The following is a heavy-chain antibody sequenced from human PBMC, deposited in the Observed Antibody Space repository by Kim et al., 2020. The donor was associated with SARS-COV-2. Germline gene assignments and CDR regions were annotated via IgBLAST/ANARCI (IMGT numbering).Heavy chain of an antibody. V-gene: IGHV4-34*01. D-gene: IGHD3-10*01. CDR3: AGPGLTMVRGVTN. CDR1: GGSFSGYY. J-gene: IGHJ4*02. Sequence: SETLSLTCAVYGGSFSGYYWSWIRQPPGKGLEWIGEINHSGSTNYNPSLKSRVTISVDTSKNQFSLKLSSVTAADTAVYYCAGPGLTMVRGVTNWGQGTLGTVSS. CDR2: INHSGST.